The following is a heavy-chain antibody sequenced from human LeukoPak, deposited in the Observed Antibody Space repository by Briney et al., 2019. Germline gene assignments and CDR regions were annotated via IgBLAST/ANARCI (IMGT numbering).Heavy chain of an antibody. CDR3: ARHTTVGGSLRFDY. Sequence: GGSLRLSCAASGFTFSDHYMDWVRQAPGKGLEWVGRTRNKANSYTTEYAASVKGRFTISRGDSKNSLYLQMNSLKTEDTAVYYCARHTTVGGSLRFDYWGQGTLVTVSS. CDR1: GFTFSDHY. D-gene: IGHD4-23*01. V-gene: IGHV3-72*01. J-gene: IGHJ4*02. CDR2: TRNKANSYTT.